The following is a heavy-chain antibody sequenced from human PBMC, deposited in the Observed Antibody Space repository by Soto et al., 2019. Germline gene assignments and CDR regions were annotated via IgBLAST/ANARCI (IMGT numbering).Heavy chain of an antibody. CDR3: ARGVGPSWCYYNSYFDY. V-gene: IGHV3-21*01. D-gene: IGHD3-10*01. CDR2: ISSSSSYL. CDR1: GFTFSSYS. Sequence: EVQLVESGGGLVKPGGSLRLSCAASGFTFSSYSMNWVRQAPGKGLEWVSSISSSSSYLYYADSVKGRFTISRDNAKNSLYLQMNSLSAEDTAASFCARGVGPSWCYYNSYFDYWGLGTLVTVSS. J-gene: IGHJ4*02.